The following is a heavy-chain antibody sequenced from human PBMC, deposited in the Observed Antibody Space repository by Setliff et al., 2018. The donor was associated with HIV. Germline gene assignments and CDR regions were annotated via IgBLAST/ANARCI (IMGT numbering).Heavy chain of an antibody. D-gene: IGHD1-26*01. CDR2: IYHSGIT. CDR1: GCSISSGYY. CDR3: ARLGYSGSLVGAFDI. J-gene: IGHJ3*02. V-gene: IGHV4-38-2*02. Sequence: SETLSLTCTVSGCSISSGYYWGWIRQPPGKGLEWIGSIYHSGITYYNSSLKSRVTISVDTSKNQFSLNLTSVTAADTAVYYCARLGYSGSLVGAFDIWGQGTMVTVSS.